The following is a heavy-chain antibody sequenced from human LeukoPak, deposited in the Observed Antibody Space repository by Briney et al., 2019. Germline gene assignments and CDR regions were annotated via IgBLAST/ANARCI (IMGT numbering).Heavy chain of an antibody. D-gene: IGHD3-22*01. CDR3: ASLDYYDSSGYYKGPYYHGMDV. CDR2: ISYDGSNK. J-gene: IGHJ6*02. V-gene: IGHV3-30-3*01. CDR1: GFTFSSYA. Sequence: GGSLRLSCAASGFTFSSYAMHWVRQAPGKGLEWVAVISYDGSNKYYADSVKGRFTISRDNSKNTLYLQMNSLRAEDTAVYYCASLDYYDSSGYYKGPYYHGMDVWGQGTTVTVSS.